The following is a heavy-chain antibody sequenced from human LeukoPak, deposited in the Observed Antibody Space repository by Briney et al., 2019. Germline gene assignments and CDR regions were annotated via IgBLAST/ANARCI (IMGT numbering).Heavy chain of an antibody. J-gene: IGHJ4*02. CDR1: GGSISSYY. D-gene: IGHD2-2*03. CDR3: ARDGGYCSSTNCYDY. Sequence: SETLSLTCTVSGGSISSYYWSWIRQPPGKGLEWIGYIYYSGSTNYNPSLKSRVTISVDTSKNQFSLKLRSVTAAGTAVYYCARDGGYCSSTNCYDYWGQGTLVTVSS. CDR2: IYYSGST. V-gene: IGHV4-59*01.